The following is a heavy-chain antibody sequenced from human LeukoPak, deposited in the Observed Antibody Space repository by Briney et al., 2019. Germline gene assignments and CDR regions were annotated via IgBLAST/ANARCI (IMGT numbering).Heavy chain of an antibody. J-gene: IGHJ4*02. V-gene: IGHV4-39*07. CDR3: AKATPLYSSSWYLDY. D-gene: IGHD6-13*01. CDR2: IYYSGST. CDR1: GGSISSSSYY. Sequence: SETLSLTCTVSGGSISSSSYYWGWIRQPPGKGLEWIGSIYYSGSTYYNPSLKSRVTMSVDTSKNQFSLKLSSVTAADTAVYYCAKATPLYSSSWYLDYWGQGTLVTVSS.